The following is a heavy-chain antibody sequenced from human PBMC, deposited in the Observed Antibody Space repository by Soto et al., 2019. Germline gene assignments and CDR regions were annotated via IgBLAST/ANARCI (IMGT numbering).Heavy chain of an antibody. CDR2: IYYSGST. D-gene: IGHD3-10*01. CDR3: ARFYMVRGVMGAFDI. J-gene: IGHJ3*02. CDR1: GGSISSGGYY. V-gene: IGHV4-31*03. Sequence: QVQLQESGPGLVKPSQTLSLTCTVSGGSISSGGYYWSWIRQHPGKGLEWIGYIYYSGSTYYNPSLKRRVTISVDTSKNQFSLKLISVTAADTAVYYCARFYMVRGVMGAFDIWGQGTMVTVSS.